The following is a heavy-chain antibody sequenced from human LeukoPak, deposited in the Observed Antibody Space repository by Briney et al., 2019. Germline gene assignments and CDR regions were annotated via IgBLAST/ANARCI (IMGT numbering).Heavy chain of an antibody. V-gene: IGHV3-23*01. J-gene: IGHJ4*02. CDR3: AKERFNTGHHYAIEN. CDR1: GFTFSSFA. D-gene: IGHD3-22*01. CDR2: ISGPGDIV. Sequence: GSLRLSCAASGFTFSSFAMAWVRQAPGNGLEWISSISGPGDIVHYADSVKGRFTISRDNSENKLRLQMNSLRAEDTARYYCAKERFNTGHHYAIENWGQGALVTVSS.